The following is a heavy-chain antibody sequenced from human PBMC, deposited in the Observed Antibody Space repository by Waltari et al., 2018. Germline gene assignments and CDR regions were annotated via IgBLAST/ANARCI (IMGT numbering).Heavy chain of an antibody. CDR2: IKNDGSIT. Sequence: EVQLVESGGGSVQPGGSLRLSCVASGFSISNYWMNWVRQAPGKGLVWVSRIKNDGSITTYADSVRGRFAISRDNAKNTVYLQMNSLRIEDTAMYYCAKSDWFDPWGQGTLVTVSS. V-gene: IGHV3-74*01. CDR1: GFSISNYW. J-gene: IGHJ5*02. CDR3: AKSDWFDP.